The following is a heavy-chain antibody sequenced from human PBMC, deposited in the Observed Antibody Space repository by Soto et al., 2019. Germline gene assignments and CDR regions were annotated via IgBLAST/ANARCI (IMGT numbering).Heavy chain of an antibody. CDR1: GFTFGDFG. D-gene: IGHD2-2*01. CDR3: ASPTSWSQEYYYGMDV. J-gene: IGHJ6*02. V-gene: IGHV3-49*03. Sequence: GGSLRLSCTGSGFTFGDFGMSWFRQAPGKGLEWLSFIRSKGYGGTTESAASVRGRFITSRDDSKSIAYLQMNSLKTEDTAVYYCASPTSWSQEYYYGMDVWGQGTTVTVSS. CDR2: IRSKGYGGTT.